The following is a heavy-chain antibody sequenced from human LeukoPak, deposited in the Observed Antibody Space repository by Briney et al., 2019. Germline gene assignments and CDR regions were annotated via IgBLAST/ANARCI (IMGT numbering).Heavy chain of an antibody. Sequence: SETLSLTCAVYSGSFSGYYWSWIRQPPGKGLEWIGEINHSGSTNYNPSLKSRVTISIDTSKNQFSLKLSSVTAADTAVYYCAKDQWGVLMVYAIWGYYYMDVWGKGTTVTVSS. J-gene: IGHJ6*03. CDR3: AKDQWGVLMVYAIWGYYYMDV. V-gene: IGHV4-34*01. CDR2: INHSGST. D-gene: IGHD2-8*01. CDR1: SGSFSGYY.